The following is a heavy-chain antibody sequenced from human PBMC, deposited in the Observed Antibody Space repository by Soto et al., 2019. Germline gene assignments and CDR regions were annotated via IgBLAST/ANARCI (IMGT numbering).Heavy chain of an antibody. J-gene: IGHJ4*02. CDR1: GFNFDDFP. V-gene: IGHV3-9*01. D-gene: IGHD3-16*01. CDR2: ISWNGVYI. Sequence: SLRLSCTASGFNFDDFPMHWVLLVPGKGLEWVSGISWNGVYIGYVDSVRSRVTNYRDDANTSLYLQMRRLKPVATDLNTCAKGERGPMLFDYMGPRIRVAVS. CDR3: AKGERGPMLFDY.